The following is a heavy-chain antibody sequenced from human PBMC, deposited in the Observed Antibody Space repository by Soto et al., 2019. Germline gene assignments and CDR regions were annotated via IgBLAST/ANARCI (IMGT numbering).Heavy chain of an antibody. CDR1: GYTFTSYD. CDR3: ARDQAGQGWYTLTPPRLDY. Sequence: GASVKVSCKASGYTFTSYDITWVRQAPGQGLEWMGRISGYNTNYAQKFQYRVTMTTDKSTSTAYTEVRSLRSDDTAVYYCARDQAGQGWYTLTPPRLDYWGQGTLVTVSS. V-gene: IGHV1-18*04. D-gene: IGHD6-19*01. J-gene: IGHJ4*02. CDR2: ISGYNT.